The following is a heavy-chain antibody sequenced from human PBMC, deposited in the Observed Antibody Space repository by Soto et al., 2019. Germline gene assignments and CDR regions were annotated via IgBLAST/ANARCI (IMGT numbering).Heavy chain of an antibody. CDR1: GGSISSYY. CDR2: IYYSGST. Sequence: SETLSLTCTVSGGSISSYYWSWIRQPPGKGLEWIGYIYYSGSTNYNPSLKSRVTISVDTSKNQFPLKLSSVTAADTAVYYCARGIFKSSWFDPWGQGTLVTVSS. V-gene: IGHV4-59*01. CDR3: ARGIFKSSWFDP. J-gene: IGHJ5*02. D-gene: IGHD3-9*01.